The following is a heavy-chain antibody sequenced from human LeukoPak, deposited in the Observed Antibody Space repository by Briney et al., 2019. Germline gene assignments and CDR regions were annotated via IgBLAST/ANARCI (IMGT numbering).Heavy chain of an antibody. V-gene: IGHV3-30*04. J-gene: IGHJ4*02. CDR1: GFTFSSYA. CDR2: ISYDGSNK. CDR3: ARVWEGYYYDSSGYYDY. D-gene: IGHD3-22*01. Sequence: GGSLRLSCAASGFTFSSYAMHWVRQAPGKGLEWVAVISYDGSNKYYADSVKGRFTISRDNSKNTLYLQMNGLRAEDTAVYYCARVWEGYYYDSSGYYDYWGQGTLVTVSS.